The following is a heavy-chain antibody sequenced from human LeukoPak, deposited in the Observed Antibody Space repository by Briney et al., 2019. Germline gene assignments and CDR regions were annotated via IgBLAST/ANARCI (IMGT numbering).Heavy chain of an antibody. V-gene: IGHV1-2*02. CDR2: INPNSGGT. D-gene: IGHD3-10*01. CDR1: GYTFTGYY. Sequence: ASVEVSCKASGYTFTGYYMHWVRQAPGQGLEWMGWINPNSGGTNYAQKFQGRVTMTRDTSISTAYMELSRLRSDDTAVYYCARALLWFGELGAGVYSLDYWGQGTLVTVSS. J-gene: IGHJ4*02. CDR3: ARALLWFGELGAGVYSLDY.